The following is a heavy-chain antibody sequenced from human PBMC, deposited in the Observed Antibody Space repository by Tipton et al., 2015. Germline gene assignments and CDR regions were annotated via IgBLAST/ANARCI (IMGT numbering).Heavy chain of an antibody. CDR1: GGSISSRSYY. CDR2: INHSGGT. V-gene: IGHV4-39*07. D-gene: IGHD1-1*01. Sequence: TLSLTCTVSGGSISSRSYYWGWIRQPPGKGLEWIGEINHSGGTKYNPSLKSRVTISVDTSKNQFSLKLSSVTAADTALYYCARGPWKTFDYWGQGTLVTVSS. CDR3: ARGPWKTFDY. J-gene: IGHJ4*02.